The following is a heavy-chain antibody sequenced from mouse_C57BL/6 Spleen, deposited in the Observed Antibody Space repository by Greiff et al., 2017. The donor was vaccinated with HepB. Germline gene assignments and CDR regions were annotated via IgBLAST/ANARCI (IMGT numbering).Heavy chain of an antibody. CDR1: GYTFTSYW. D-gene: IGHD2-5*01. Sequence: VQLQQPGAELVMPGASVKLSCKASGYTFTSYWMHWVKQRPGQGLEWIGEIDPSDSYTNYNQKFKGKSTLTVDKSSSTAYMQLSSLTSEDSAVYYCARRYYSNYAMDYWGQGTSVTVSS. J-gene: IGHJ4*01. CDR3: ARRYYSNYAMDY. V-gene: IGHV1-69*01. CDR2: IDPSDSYT.